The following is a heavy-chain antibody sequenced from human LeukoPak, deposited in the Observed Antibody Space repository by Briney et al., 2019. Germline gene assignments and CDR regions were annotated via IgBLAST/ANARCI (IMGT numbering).Heavy chain of an antibody. CDR1: GFTFRSHA. CDR3: AKYSGGAEYYFDY. J-gene: IGHJ4*02. Sequence: GGSLRLSCVGSGFTFRSHAMSWVRQAPEKGLEFVSGIYENGGTTYYADSVKDRFSISRDNSKNTLYLQMNSLRAEDTAVYYCAKYSGGAEYYFDYWGQGTLVTVSS. V-gene: IGHV3-23*01. CDR2: IYENGGTT. D-gene: IGHD6-19*01.